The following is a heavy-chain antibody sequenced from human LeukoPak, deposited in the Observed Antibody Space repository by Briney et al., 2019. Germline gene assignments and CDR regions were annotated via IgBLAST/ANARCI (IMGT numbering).Heavy chain of an antibody. D-gene: IGHD2/OR15-2a*01. V-gene: IGHV3-30-3*01. CDR3: ARGFCAGSGFDY. CDR2: ISYDGSNK. CDR1: GFTFSSYA. J-gene: IGHJ4*02. Sequence: GGSLRLSCAASGFTFSSYAMHWVRQAPGKGLEWVADISYDGSNKYYADSVKGRFTISRDNSKNTLYLQMNSLRAEDTAVYYCARGFCAGSGFDYWGQGTLVTVSS.